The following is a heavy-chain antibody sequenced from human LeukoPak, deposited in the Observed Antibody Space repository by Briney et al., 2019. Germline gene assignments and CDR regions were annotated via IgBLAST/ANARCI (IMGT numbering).Heavy chain of an antibody. CDR1: GGSISSYY. CDR2: IYYSGST. Sequence: PSETLSLTCTVSGGSISSYYWSWIRQPPGKGLEWIGYIYYSGSTNYNPSLKSRVTISVDTSKNQFSLKLSSVTAADTAVYYCARVGGYCSSTSCARGSAFDIWGQGTMVTVSS. V-gene: IGHV4-59*01. J-gene: IGHJ3*02. CDR3: ARVGGYCSSTSCARGSAFDI. D-gene: IGHD2-2*01.